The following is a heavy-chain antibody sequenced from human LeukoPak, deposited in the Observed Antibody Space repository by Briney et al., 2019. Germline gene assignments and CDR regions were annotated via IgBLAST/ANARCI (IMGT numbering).Heavy chain of an antibody. J-gene: IGHJ4*02. V-gene: IGHV3-48*01. CDR2: IGNGGHII. CDR1: EFTFTTYT. Sequence: GGSLRLSCVASEFTFTTYTMNWVRQAPGKGQEWVSYIGNGGHIIYYADSVKGRFTISRDDAQNSLYLQLNRLRPEDTAVYYCARDLFQQALDYWGQGTLVTVSS. CDR3: ARDLFQQALDY.